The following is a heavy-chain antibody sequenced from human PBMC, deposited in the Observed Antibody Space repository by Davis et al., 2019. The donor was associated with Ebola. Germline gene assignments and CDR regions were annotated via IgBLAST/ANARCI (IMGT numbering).Heavy chain of an antibody. CDR2: ISYDGTEK. CDR3: TRDRALWFGGPDV. J-gene: IGHJ6*02. V-gene: IGHV3-30-3*01. Sequence: GESLKISCAASGFTFSSYAMHWVRQAPGKGLEWVAVISYDGTEKYYADSVRGRITISRDNSKKTLFLQMNSVRHGDSAVYYCTRDRALWFGGPDVWGQGTTVTVSS. D-gene: IGHD3-10*01. CDR1: GFTFSSYA.